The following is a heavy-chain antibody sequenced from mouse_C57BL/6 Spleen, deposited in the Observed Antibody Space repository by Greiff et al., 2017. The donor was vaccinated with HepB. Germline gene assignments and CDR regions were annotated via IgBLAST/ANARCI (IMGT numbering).Heavy chain of an antibody. CDR3: ARYGTTVGDWYFDV. Sequence: VQLQQPGAELVKPGASVKLSCKASGYTFTSYWMQWVKQRPGQGLEWIGEIDPSDSYTNYNQKFKGKATLPVDTSSSTAYMQLSSLTSEDSAVYYCARYGTTVGDWYFDVWGTGTTVTVSS. V-gene: IGHV1-50*01. J-gene: IGHJ1*03. CDR1: GYTFTSYW. CDR2: IDPSDSYT. D-gene: IGHD1-1*01.